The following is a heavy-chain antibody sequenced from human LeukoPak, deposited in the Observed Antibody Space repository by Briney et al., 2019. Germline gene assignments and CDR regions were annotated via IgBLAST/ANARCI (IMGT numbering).Heavy chain of an antibody. D-gene: IGHD2-2*01. CDR3: ARGVYCSSTSCSLDY. V-gene: IGHV1-2*02. Sequence: ASVKVSCKASGYTFTGYYMHWVRQAPGQGLEWMGWINPNSGGTNYAQKFQGRVTMTRDTSISTAYMELSRLRSDDTAVYYRARGVYCSSTSCSLDYWGQGTLVTVSS. CDR1: GYTFTGYY. CDR2: INPNSGGT. J-gene: IGHJ4*02.